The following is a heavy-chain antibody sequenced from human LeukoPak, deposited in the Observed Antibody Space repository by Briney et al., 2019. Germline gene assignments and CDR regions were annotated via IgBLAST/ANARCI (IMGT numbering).Heavy chain of an antibody. J-gene: IGHJ4*02. V-gene: IGHV3-23*01. CDR2: ISGSGGST. CDR1: GFTFSSYA. CDR3: AKYGVAARCVDY. Sequence: GRSLRLSCAASGFTFSSYAMSWVRQAPGKGLEWVSAISGSGGSTYYADSVKGRFTISRDNSKNTLYLQMNSLRAEDTAVYYCAKYGVAARCVDYWGQGTLVTVSS. D-gene: IGHD6-6*01.